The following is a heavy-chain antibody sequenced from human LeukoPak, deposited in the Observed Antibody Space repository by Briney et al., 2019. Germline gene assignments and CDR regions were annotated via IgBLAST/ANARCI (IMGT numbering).Heavy chain of an antibody. CDR1: GYTFTGYY. V-gene: IGHV1-2*02. CDR2: INPNSGGT. Sequence: ASVKVSCKASGYTFTGYYMHWVRQAPGQGLEWMGWINPNSGGTNYAQKFQGRVTMTRDTSISTAYMELSRLRSDDTAVYYCATSPYYYGSGSYQFDYWGQGTLVTVSS. CDR3: ATSPYYYGSGSYQFDY. D-gene: IGHD3-10*01. J-gene: IGHJ4*02.